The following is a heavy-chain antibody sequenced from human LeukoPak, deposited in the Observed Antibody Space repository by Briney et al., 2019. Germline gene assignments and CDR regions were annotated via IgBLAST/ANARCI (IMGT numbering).Heavy chain of an antibody. J-gene: IGHJ6*03. CDR2: INPNSGGT. CDR1: GYTFTGYY. V-gene: IGHV1-2*02. D-gene: IGHD6-13*01. Sequence: GASVKVSCKASGYTFTGYYMHWVRQAPGQGLEWMGWINPNSGGTNYAQKFQGRVTMTRDTSISTAYMELSRLRSDDTAVYYCARDGPEGQLAAGYYYMDVWGKGTTVTVSS. CDR3: ARDGPEGQLAAGYYYMDV.